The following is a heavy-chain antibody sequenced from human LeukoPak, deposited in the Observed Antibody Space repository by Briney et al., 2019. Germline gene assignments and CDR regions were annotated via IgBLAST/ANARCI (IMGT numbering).Heavy chain of an antibody. Sequence: GGSLRLSCAASGFTFSSYGMHWVRQAPGKGLEWVAVIWYDGSNKYYADSVKGRFTISRDNSKNTLYLQMNSLRAEDTAVYYCARESRDCSGGSCYWYYYYYGMYVWGQGTTVTVSS. D-gene: IGHD2-15*01. J-gene: IGHJ6*02. CDR3: ARESRDCSGGSCYWYYYYYGMYV. V-gene: IGHV3-33*01. CDR1: GFTFSSYG. CDR2: IWYDGSNK.